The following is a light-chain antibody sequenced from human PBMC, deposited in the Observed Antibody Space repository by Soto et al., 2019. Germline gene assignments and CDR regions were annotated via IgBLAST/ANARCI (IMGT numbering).Light chain of an antibody. V-gene: IGKV3-15*01. CDR1: QSVDSL. J-gene: IGKJ1*01. CDR2: RAS. CDR3: QQYDDWPWT. Sequence: EIVMTQSPATRSVSPGETATLSCKTSQSVDSLLAWYQQKPGQAPRLLIYRASTRTTGIPARFSGSGSRTEFTLTINSLQSEDFAVYYCQQYDDWPWTFGHGTKVDIK.